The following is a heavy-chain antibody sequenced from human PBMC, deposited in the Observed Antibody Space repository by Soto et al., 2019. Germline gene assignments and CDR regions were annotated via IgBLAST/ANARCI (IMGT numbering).Heavy chain of an antibody. CDR1: GFTFTSSA. J-gene: IGHJ4*02. CDR2: IVVGSGNT. Sequence: SVKVYCKASGFTFTSSAVQWVRQARGQRLEWIGWIVVGSGNTNYAQKFQERVTITRDMSTSTAYMELSSLRSEDTAVYYCAARRDGYNYDYWGQGTLVTVSS. D-gene: IGHD5-12*01. V-gene: IGHV1-58*01. CDR3: AARRDGYNYDY.